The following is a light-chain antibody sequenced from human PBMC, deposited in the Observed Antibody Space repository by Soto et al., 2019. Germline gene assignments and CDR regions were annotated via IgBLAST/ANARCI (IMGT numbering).Light chain of an antibody. CDR1: SSDVGGYNY. V-gene: IGLV2-14*03. CDR2: FVD. J-gene: IGLJ2*01. Sequence: QSALTQPASVSGSPGQSVTISCTGSSSDVGGYNYVSWYQQHPGKAPKLIIYFVDYRPSGFFNRFSGSKSGNTASLTISGLQAEDEADYYCSSYLSSGTLVFGGGTKLTVL. CDR3: SSYLSSGTLV.